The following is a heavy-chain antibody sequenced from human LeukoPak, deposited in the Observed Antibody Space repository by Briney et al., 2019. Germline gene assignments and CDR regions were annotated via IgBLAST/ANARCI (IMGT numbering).Heavy chain of an antibody. CDR2: IYHSGST. CDR1: GYSISSGHY. Sequence: SETLSLTCAVSGYSISSGHYWGWIRQPPGKGLEWIGSIYHSGSTYYNPSLKSRVTISVDTSKNQFSLKLSSVTAADTAVYYCARLYTVTTWVDVWGKGTTVTVSS. CDR3: ARLYTVTTWVDV. D-gene: IGHD4-17*01. J-gene: IGHJ6*04. V-gene: IGHV4-38-2*01.